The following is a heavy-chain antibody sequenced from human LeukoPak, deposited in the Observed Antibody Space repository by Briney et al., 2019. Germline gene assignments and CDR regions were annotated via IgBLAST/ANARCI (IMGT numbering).Heavy chain of an antibody. CDR3: AAGYCTTAVCYKGFDY. Sequence: GGSLRLFCSASGLTFSSYGMHWVRQAPGKGLEWVAFIRYDGTNTYYADSVKGRFTISRDNSKNTLYLQMNSLRAEDTAVYYCAAGYCTTAVCYKGFDYWGQGTLVTVSS. CDR2: IRYDGTNT. J-gene: IGHJ4*02. V-gene: IGHV3-30*02. CDR1: GLTFSSYG. D-gene: IGHD2-8*01.